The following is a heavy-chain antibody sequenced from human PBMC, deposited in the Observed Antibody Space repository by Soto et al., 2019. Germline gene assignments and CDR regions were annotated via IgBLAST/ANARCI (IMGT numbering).Heavy chain of an antibody. J-gene: IGHJ6*03. CDR2: IYYSGST. Sequence: PSETLSLTCTVSGGSISSSSYYWGWIRQPPGKGLEWIGSIYYSGSTYYNPSLKSRVTISVDTSKNQFSLKLSSVTAADTAVYYCARGIATTVPYYYYYMDVWGKGTTVT. CDR1: GGSISSSSYY. CDR3: ARGIATTVPYYYYYMDV. V-gene: IGHV4-39*01. D-gene: IGHD4-17*01.